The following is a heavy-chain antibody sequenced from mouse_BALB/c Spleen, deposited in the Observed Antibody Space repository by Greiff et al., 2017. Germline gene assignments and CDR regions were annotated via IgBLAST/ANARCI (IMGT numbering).Heavy chain of an antibody. CDR2: ISSGGGSN. V-gene: IGHV5-12-1*01. Sequence: EVKVVESGGGLVKPGGSLKLSCAASGFAFSSYDMSWVRQTPEKRLEWVGYISSGGGSNYYPDTVKGRFTISRDNAKNTLYLQMSSLKSEDTAMYYCARVITTSYAMDYWGQGTSVTVSS. CDR1: GFAFSSYD. CDR3: ARVITTSYAMDY. J-gene: IGHJ4*01. D-gene: IGHD2-4*01.